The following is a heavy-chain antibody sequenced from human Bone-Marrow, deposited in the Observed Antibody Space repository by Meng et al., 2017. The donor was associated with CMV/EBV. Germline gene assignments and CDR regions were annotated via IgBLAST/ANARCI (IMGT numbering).Heavy chain of an antibody. J-gene: IGHJ6*02. D-gene: IGHD3-16*02. Sequence: GDSLKISCAASGFPFTSYTMNWVRQAPGRGLEWVASITDTSTFIYYKDSVKGRFTISRDNAKTSLHLQMNSLRAEDTAVYYCARNYDYVWGSYRWRPGDYYEYGMDVWGQGTTVTVSS. V-gene: IGHV3-21*01. CDR2: ITDTSTFI. CDR1: GFPFTSYT. CDR3: ARNYDYVWGSYRWRPGDYYEYGMDV.